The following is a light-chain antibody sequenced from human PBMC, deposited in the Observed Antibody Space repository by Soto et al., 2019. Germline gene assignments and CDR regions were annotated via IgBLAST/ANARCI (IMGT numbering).Light chain of an antibody. CDR3: QQTDTTPIP. CDR1: QAIRNY. J-gene: IGKJ5*01. CDR2: GGS. V-gene: IGKV1-39*01. Sequence: DMQMTASRNPLYVAVGAIVTITCPASQAIRNYLNWDQQRPGKAPKLLIYGGSNLETGVPSRFSGSGSGTDFTLTIRSLQPEYFAPYFCQQTDTTPIPIGQGTRL.